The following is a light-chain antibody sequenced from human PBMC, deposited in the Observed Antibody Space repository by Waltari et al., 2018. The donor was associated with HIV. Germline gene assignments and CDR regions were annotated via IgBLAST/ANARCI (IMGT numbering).Light chain of an antibody. CDR2: EVT. CDR1: DSGIDVFTF. Sequence: QSALTQPAPVSGSPGQSITISCTGTDSGIDVFTFVSCLQQHPGKAPKVIIYEVTNRPSGVSIRFSGSRSGNTAYLTISGLQAEDEADYYCTSYKPGTTSYVFGTGTKVTVL. V-gene: IGLV2-14*01. CDR3: TSYKPGTTSYV. J-gene: IGLJ1*01.